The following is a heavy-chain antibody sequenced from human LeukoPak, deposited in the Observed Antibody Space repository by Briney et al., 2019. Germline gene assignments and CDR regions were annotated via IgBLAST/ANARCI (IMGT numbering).Heavy chain of an antibody. V-gene: IGHV3-21*04. J-gene: IGHJ4*02. Sequence: GGSLRLSCAASGFTFSSYTLNWVRQAPGKGLEWVSSITSSGSYIYYADSLKGRFTISRDNAKNSLYLQMNSLRSEDTAVYYCARGLTLRYFDWSNWGQGTLVTVSS. CDR1: GFTFSSYT. CDR2: ITSSGSYI. CDR3: ARGLTLRYFDWSN. D-gene: IGHD3-9*01.